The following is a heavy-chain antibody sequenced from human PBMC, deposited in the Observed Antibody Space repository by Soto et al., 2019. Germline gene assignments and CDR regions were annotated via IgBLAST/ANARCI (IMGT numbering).Heavy chain of an antibody. Sequence: EVQLVESGGGLVKPGWSLRLSCAASGFTFSSYSMNWARQAPGKGLEWVSSISSSSSYIYYADSVKGRFTISRDNAKNSLYLQMNSLRAEDTAVYYCARDWGYYYYYGMDVWGQGTTVTVSS. D-gene: IGHD3-16*01. J-gene: IGHJ6*02. CDR2: ISSSSSYI. V-gene: IGHV3-21*01. CDR1: GFTFSSYS. CDR3: ARDWGYYYYYGMDV.